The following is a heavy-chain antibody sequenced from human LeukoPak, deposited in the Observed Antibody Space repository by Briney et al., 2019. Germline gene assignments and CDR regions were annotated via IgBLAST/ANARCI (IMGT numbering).Heavy chain of an antibody. J-gene: IGHJ6*02. CDR3: ARGMSGYYGMDV. CDR1: GFSFSDYS. Sequence: GRSLRLSCAASGFSFSDYSMHWVRQAPGKGLEWVAIISYDGSNERYADSVKGRFTISRDNSKNTLYLQMNSLRAEDTAVYYCARGMSGYYGMDVWGQGTTVTVSS. V-gene: IGHV3-30-3*01. CDR2: ISYDGSNE.